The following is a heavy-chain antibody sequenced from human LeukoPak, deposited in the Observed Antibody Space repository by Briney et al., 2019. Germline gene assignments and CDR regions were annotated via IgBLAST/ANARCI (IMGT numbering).Heavy chain of an antibody. D-gene: IGHD2-15*01. CDR3: AKPLGYCSGGSCYGAYYYYGMDV. CDR2: ISYDGSNK. Sequence: PGGSLRLSCAASGFTFSSYGTHWVRQAPGKGLEWVAVISYDGSNKYYADSVKGRFTISRDNSKNTLYLQMNSLRAEDTAVYYCAKPLGYCSGGSCYGAYYYYGMDVWGQGTTVTVSS. CDR1: GFTFSSYG. J-gene: IGHJ6*02. V-gene: IGHV3-30*18.